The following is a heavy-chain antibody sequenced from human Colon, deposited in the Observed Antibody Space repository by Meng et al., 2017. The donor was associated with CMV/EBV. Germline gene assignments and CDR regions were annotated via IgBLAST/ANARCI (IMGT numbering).Heavy chain of an antibody. V-gene: IGHV4-59*01. CDR2: IYYSGST. J-gene: IGHJ4*02. Sequence: GSLRLSCTVSGGSISSYYWSWIRQPPGKGLEWIGYIYYSGSTNYNPSLKSRVTISVDTSKNQFSLKLSSVTAADTAVYYCARGQSIAAAVPDYWGQGTLVTVSS. CDR3: ARGQSIAAAVPDY. D-gene: IGHD6-13*01. CDR1: GGSISSYY.